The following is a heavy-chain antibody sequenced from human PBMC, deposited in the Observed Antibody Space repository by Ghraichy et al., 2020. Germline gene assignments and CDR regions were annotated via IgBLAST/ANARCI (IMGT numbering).Heavy chain of an antibody. V-gene: IGHV3-53*01. D-gene: IGHD3/OR15-3a*01. CDR1: GFSISSNY. CDR3: SRGGTGSQTSYYYYYYMDV. Sequence: GGSLRLSCVASGFSISSNYMTWVRQAPGKGLEWVSVVYSGGSTYYADSVKGQFTISRDYSKNTVHLQMTSLRAEDTAVYYCSRGGTGSQTSYYYYYYMDVWGKGTTVTVSS. J-gene: IGHJ6*03. CDR2: VYSGGST.